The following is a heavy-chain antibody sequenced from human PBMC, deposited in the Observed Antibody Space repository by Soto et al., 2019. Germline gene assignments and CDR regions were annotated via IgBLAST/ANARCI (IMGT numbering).Heavy chain of an antibody. D-gene: IGHD2-15*01. CDR2: IYYSGST. CDR3: ARDSCSGGSCYFDY. J-gene: IGHJ4*02. V-gene: IGHV4-30-4*01. Sequence: SETLSLTCTVSGGSISSGDYYWSWIRQPPGKGLEWIGYIYYSGSTYYNPSLKSRVTISVDTSKNQFSLKLSSVTAADTAVYYCARDSCSGGSCYFDYWGQGTLVTVSS. CDR1: GGSISSGDYY.